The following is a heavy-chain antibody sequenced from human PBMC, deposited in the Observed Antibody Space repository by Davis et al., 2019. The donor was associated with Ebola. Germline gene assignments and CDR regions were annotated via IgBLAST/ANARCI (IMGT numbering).Heavy chain of an antibody. V-gene: IGHV4-61*01. CDR1: GGSVSSGSYY. Sequence: PSETLSLTCTVSGGSVSSGSYYWSWIRQPPGKGLEWIGYIYYSGSTNYNPSLKSRVTISVDTSKNQFSLKLSSVTAADTAVYYCARGYPIWGSSSPYYFDYWGQGTLVTVSS. CDR2: IYYSGST. J-gene: IGHJ4*02. CDR3: ARGYPIWGSSSPYYFDY. D-gene: IGHD6-6*01.